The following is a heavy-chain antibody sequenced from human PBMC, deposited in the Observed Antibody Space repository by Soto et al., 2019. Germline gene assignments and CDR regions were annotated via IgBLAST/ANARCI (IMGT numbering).Heavy chain of an antibody. Sequence: PSETLSLTCTVSGASISGFYWSWIRKSAGKGLEWIGRIYATGTTDYNPSLKSRVMMSVDTSKKQFPLKLRSVTAADTAVYYCVRDGTKTLRDWLDPWGQGISVTVYS. D-gene: IGHD1-1*01. CDR2: IYATGTT. J-gene: IGHJ5*02. CDR1: GASISGFY. CDR3: VRDGTKTLRDWLDP. V-gene: IGHV4-4*07.